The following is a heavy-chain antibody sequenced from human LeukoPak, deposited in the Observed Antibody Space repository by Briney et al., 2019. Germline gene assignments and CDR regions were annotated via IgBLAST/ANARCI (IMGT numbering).Heavy chain of an antibody. D-gene: IGHD6-13*01. CDR1: GFSFSSYG. V-gene: IGHV3-23*01. CDR3: ARGIAAAGTFGYYYYYYMDV. CDR2: ITGSGGTT. J-gene: IGHJ6*03. Sequence: GRSLRLSCAASGFSFSSYGMSWVRQAPGKGLEWISAITGSGGTTYYADSVEGRFTISRDNSKNTLYLQVNSLRAEDTAVYYCARGIAAAGTFGYYYYYYMDVWGKGTTVTVSS.